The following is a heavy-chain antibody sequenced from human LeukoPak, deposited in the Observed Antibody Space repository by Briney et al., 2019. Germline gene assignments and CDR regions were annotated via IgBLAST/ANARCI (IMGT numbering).Heavy chain of an antibody. V-gene: IGHV5-51*01. CDR2: IYPGDSDT. Sequence: GESLKISCKGSGYSFTSYWIAWVRQMPGKGLEWMGIIYPGDSDTRYSPSFRGQVTISADESIRTAYLQWRSLKASDTAIYYCARQEGFDFWSGYYTGYYSGMDVWGQGTTVTVSS. CDR1: GYSFTSYW. J-gene: IGHJ6*02. CDR3: ARQEGFDFWSGYYTGYYSGMDV. D-gene: IGHD3-3*01.